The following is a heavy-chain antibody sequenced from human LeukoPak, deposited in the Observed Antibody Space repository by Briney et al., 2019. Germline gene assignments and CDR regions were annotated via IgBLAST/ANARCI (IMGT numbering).Heavy chain of an antibody. D-gene: IGHD3-22*01. J-gene: IGHJ4*02. CDR2: INGDGGDT. CDR3: VKDVLFYHDNGDYSYRGNLDY. Sequence: GGSLRLSCAASGFIFDDYAMHCVRQGLGKGLEWVSLINGDGGDTFYGDSVKGRFTISRDNSKNSLYLQMNSLRPEDTALYYCVKDVLFYHDNGDYSYRGNLDYWGQGTLVTVSS. CDR1: GFIFDDYA. V-gene: IGHV3-43*02.